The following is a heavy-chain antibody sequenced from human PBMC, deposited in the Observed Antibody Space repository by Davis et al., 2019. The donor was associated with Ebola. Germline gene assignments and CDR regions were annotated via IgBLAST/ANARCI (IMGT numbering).Heavy chain of an antibody. J-gene: IGHJ4*02. CDR1: GYTFTSYY. CDR3: ARDRVEQQLAYYFDY. V-gene: IGHV1-2*02. Sequence: ASVKVSCKASGYTFTSYYMHWVRQAPGQGLEWMGWINPNSGGTNYAQKFQGRVTITADESTSTAYMELSSLRSEDTAVYYCARDRVEQQLAYYFDYWGQGTLVTVSS. CDR2: INPNSGGT. D-gene: IGHD6-13*01.